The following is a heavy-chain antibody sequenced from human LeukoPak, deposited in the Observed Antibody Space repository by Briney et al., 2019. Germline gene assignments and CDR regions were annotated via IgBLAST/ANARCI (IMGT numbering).Heavy chain of an antibody. CDR3: AKDGTYSSGWPLDY. CDR2: ISGSGGST. CDR1: GFTFSSYA. D-gene: IGHD6-19*01. J-gene: IGHJ4*02. V-gene: IGHV3-23*01. Sequence: GGSLRLSCAASGFTFSSYAMSWVRQAPGKGLEWVSAISGSGGSTYYADSVKGRFTISRDNSKNTLYLQINSLRAEDTAVYYCAKDGTYSSGWPLDYWGQGTLVTVSS.